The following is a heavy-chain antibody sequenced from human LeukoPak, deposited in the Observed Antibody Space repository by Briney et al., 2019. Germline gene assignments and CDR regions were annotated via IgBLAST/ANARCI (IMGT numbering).Heavy chain of an antibody. CDR1: GGSISSGGYY. CDR2: IYHSGST. V-gene: IGHV4-30-2*01. CDR3: ARVAYGSGSRLIDC. D-gene: IGHD3-10*01. Sequence: SQTLSLTCTVSGGSISSGGYYWSWIRQPPGKGLEWLGYIYHSGSTYYNPSLKSRVTISVDRSKNQFSLKLSSVTAADTAVYYCARVAYGSGSRLIDCWGQGTLVTISS. J-gene: IGHJ4*02.